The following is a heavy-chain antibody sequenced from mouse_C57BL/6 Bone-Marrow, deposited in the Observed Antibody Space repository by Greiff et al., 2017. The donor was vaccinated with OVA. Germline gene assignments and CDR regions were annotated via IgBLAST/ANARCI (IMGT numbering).Heavy chain of an antibody. D-gene: IGHD2-3*01. J-gene: IGHJ2*01. CDR2: IYPGSGNT. CDR1: GYTFTDHY. CDR3: ARDDGYFFEY. Sequence: VQLQQSGAEVVRPGASVKLSCQASGYTFTDHYISWVKQRPGQGLEWIARIYPGSGNTSYNEKFKGTATLTAEKSSNTAYMQLISLTSEDSAVYFCARDDGYFFEYWGQGTTLTVSS. V-gene: IGHV1-76*01.